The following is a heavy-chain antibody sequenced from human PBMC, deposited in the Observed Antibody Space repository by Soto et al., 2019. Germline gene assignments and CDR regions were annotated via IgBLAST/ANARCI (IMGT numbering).Heavy chain of an antibody. CDR1: GGYFCGYY. Sequence: SETLSLTCAVYGGYFCGYYWSWIRQPPGKGLEWIGEINHSGSTNYNPSLKSRVTISVDTSKNQFSLKLSSVTAADTAVYYCARIPGVRYYGSGSYRYWGQGTLVTVSS. CDR2: INHSGST. V-gene: IGHV4-34*01. J-gene: IGHJ4*02. CDR3: ARIPGVRYYGSGSYRY. D-gene: IGHD3-10*01.